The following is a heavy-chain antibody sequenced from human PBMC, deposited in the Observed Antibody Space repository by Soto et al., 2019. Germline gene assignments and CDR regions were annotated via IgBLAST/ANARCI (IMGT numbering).Heavy chain of an antibody. V-gene: IGHV1-46*01. CDR1: GYTFTNYY. CDR2: VNPSGGST. D-gene: IGHD2-2*01. Sequence: GASVNVSCKASGYTFTNYYMHWVRQAPGQGLEWMGIVNPSGGSTTYAQKFQGRITMTRDTSTSTVYMELSSLRSEDTAVYYCAIAHLLPKSFDYWGQGTLVTVS. CDR3: AIAHLLPKSFDY. J-gene: IGHJ4*02.